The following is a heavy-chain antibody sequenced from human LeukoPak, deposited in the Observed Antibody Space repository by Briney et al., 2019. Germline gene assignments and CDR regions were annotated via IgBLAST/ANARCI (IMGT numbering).Heavy chain of an antibody. CDR3: TRLKFGDDSTDY. D-gene: IGHD3-22*01. CDR2: VGSKTNSFAT. CDR1: GFTFSGSI. J-gene: IGHJ4*02. V-gene: IGHV3-73*01. Sequence: GGSLKLSCAASGFTFSGSIIHWVRQTSGTGLEWVGRVGSKTNSFATAYAASVKGRFTISRDDSKTTAYLQMSSLKTDDTAIYYCTRLKFGDDSTDYWGQGTLVTVSS.